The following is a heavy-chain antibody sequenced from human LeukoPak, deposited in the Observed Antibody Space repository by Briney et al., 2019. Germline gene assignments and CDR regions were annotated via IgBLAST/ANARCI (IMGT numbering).Heavy chain of an antibody. D-gene: IGHD3-10*01. CDR1: GGSISSYY. CDR2: IYYSGST. CDR3: ARDTGHYGSGSYPFDY. J-gene: IGHJ4*02. Sequence: SETLSLTCTVSGGSISSYYWSWIRQPPGKGLEWIGYIYYSGSTNYNPSLKSRVTISVDTSKNQFSLKLSSVTAADTAVYYCARDTGHYGSGSYPFDYWGQGTLVTVSS. V-gene: IGHV4-59*12.